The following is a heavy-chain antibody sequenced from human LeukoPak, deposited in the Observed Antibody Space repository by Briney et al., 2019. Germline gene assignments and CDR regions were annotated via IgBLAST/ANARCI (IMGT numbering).Heavy chain of an antibody. J-gene: IGHJ4*02. CDR2: IKQDGSVK. V-gene: IGHV3-7*01. Sequence: GGSLRLSCEASGFTFSAYAMIWGRQVPGKGLEWVANIKQDGSVKYYVASVKGRFTISRDDAKNSLYLQMNSLRAEDTGVYYCAREDPWDRSVTSCNFDSWGQGTLVTVSS. CDR1: GFTFSAYA. D-gene: IGHD2-2*01. CDR3: AREDPWDRSVTSCNFDS.